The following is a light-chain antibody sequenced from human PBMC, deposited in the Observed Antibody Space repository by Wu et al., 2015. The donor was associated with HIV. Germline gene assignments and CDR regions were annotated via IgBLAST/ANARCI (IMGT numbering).Light chain of an antibody. V-gene: IGKV3-15*01. CDR1: QNVGSN. CDR2: DAS. CDR3: QQYNKWPPKT. Sequence: EIILTQAPNTLSMSPGERATLSCRASQNVGSNLAWYQQKPGQAPRLLIHDASTRATGFPARFSGSGSGTEFTLTVSSMQSEDFAVYYCQQYNKWPPKTFGQGTKVEIK. J-gene: IGKJ1*01.